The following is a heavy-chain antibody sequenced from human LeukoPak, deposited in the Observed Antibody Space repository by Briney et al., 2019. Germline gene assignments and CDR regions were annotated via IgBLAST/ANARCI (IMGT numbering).Heavy chain of an antibody. CDR2: ISAYNGNT. D-gene: IGHD6-19*01. Sequence: ASVKVSCKASGYTFTSYGISWVRQAPGQGLEWMGWISAYNGNTNYAQKLQGRVTMTTDTSTSTAYMELRSLRSDDTAVYYCARDLVGELPLAVAGMEGDYWGQGTLVTVSS. CDR3: ARDLVGELPLAVAGMEGDY. CDR1: GYTFTSYG. V-gene: IGHV1-18*01. J-gene: IGHJ4*02.